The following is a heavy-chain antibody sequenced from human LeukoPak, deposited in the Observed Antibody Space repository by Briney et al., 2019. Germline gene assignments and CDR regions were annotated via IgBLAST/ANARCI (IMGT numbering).Heavy chain of an antibody. Sequence: GGSLRLSCSASGFTFSTYFMHWVRQAPGKGLECVSAITGSGGSTYYADSVKGRFTISRDNSKNTLYLQMSSLRAEDTAVHYCVRDQRGGSSGYYDSWGQGTLVTVSS. D-gene: IGHD3-22*01. CDR1: GFTFSTYF. CDR2: ITGSGGST. CDR3: VRDQRGGSSGYYDS. V-gene: IGHV3-64D*06. J-gene: IGHJ4*02.